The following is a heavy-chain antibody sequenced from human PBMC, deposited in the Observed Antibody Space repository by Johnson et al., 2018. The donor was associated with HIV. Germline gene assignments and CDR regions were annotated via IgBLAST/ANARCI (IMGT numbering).Heavy chain of an antibody. CDR3: ARGGVIHDAFDI. V-gene: IGHV3-13*01. Sequence: VQLVESGGGLVQPGGSLRLSCAASGFTFSSYDMHWVRQATGKGLEWVSAIGTAGDTYYPGSVKGRFTISRDNSKNTLYLQMNSLRAEDTAVYYCARGGVIHDAFDIWGQGTMVTLSS. CDR2: IGTAGDT. J-gene: IGHJ3*02. D-gene: IGHD3-3*01. CDR1: GFTFSSYD.